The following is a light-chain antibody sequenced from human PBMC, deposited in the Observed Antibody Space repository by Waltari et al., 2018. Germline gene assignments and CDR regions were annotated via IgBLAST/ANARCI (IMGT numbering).Light chain of an antibody. CDR3: QQYYRTPWT. Sequence: DIVMTQSPDSLAVSLGERATIHCKSSQSVLYSSNNKNYSAWYQQKPGQPPKLLIYWASTRESGVPDRFSGSGSGTDFTLTISSLQAEDVAVYYCQQYYRTPWTFGQGTKVEIK. CDR2: WAS. V-gene: IGKV4-1*01. CDR1: QSVLYSSNNKNY. J-gene: IGKJ1*01.